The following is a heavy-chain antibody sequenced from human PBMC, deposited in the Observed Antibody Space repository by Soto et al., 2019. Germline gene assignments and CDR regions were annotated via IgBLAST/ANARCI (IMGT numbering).Heavy chain of an antibody. CDR2: IYYSGST. Sequence: NPSETLSLTCTVSGGSISTYYWSWIRQPPGKGLEWIGYIYYSGSTNYNPSLKSRISMSVDTSRNQFSLKLSSISAADTAVYYCARNYPQFDPWGQGTLVTVSS. J-gene: IGHJ5*02. CDR1: GGSISTYY. V-gene: IGHV4-59*01. D-gene: IGHD3-10*01. CDR3: ARNYPQFDP.